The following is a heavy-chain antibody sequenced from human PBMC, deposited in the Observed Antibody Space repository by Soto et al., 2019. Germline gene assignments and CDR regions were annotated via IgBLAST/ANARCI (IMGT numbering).Heavy chain of an antibody. V-gene: IGHV3-74*01. J-gene: IGHJ6*02. Sequence: GGSLGLSCGASGFSVKRYWMHWVRQAPGKGLVWLSRFGGDENYTDYADSVRGRFTISRDIAKNTIYLQMNSLRAEDTAVYYCGKGKELGVVRYGLDAWGQGTTVTVSS. D-gene: IGHD3-3*01. CDR2: FGGDENYT. CDR1: GFSVKRYW. CDR3: GKGKELGVVRYGLDA.